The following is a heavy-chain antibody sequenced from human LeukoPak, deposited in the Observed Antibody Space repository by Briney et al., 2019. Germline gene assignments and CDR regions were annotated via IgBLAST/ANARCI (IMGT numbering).Heavy chain of an antibody. V-gene: IGHV1-69*06. Sequence: ASVKVSCKASGGTFSSYAISWVRQAPGQGLEWMGGIIPIFGTANYAQKFQGRVTITADKSTSTAYMELSSLRSEDTAVYYCARDRGCSSTSSSFDYWGQGTLVTVSS. CDR3: ARDRGCSSTSSSFDY. CDR1: GGTFSSYA. D-gene: IGHD2-2*01. J-gene: IGHJ4*02. CDR2: IIPIFGTA.